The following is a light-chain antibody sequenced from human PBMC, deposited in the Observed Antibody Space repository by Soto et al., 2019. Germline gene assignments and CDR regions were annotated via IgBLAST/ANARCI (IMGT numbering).Light chain of an antibody. V-gene: IGKV4-1*01. J-gene: IGKJ1*01. CDR3: HKYYTNPLT. CDR2: RAS. Sequence: DIVMTQSPDSLAVSLGERATINCKSSQSVLYSSNNNNYLAWYQQKQGKPPKLLIYRASTRESGVPERFSGSGSGTDFTLTISSLQAEDVAVYYCHKYYTNPLTFGQGTKVEIK. CDR1: QSVLYSSNNNNY.